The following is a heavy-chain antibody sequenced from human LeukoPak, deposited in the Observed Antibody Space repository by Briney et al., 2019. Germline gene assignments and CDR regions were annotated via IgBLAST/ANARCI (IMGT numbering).Heavy chain of an antibody. Sequence: ASVKVSCKASGYAFTSYAMHWVRQAPGRRLEWMGWINAGNGNTKYSQKFQGRVTITRDTSASTAYMELSSLRSEDTAVYYCARDEEGGDSTFDYWGQGTLVTVSS. D-gene: IGHD2-21*02. CDR2: INAGNGNT. CDR3: ARDEEGGDSTFDY. CDR1: GYAFTSYA. V-gene: IGHV1-3*01. J-gene: IGHJ4*02.